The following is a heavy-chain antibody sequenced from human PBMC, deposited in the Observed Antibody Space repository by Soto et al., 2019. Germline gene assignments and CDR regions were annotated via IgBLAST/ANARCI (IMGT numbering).Heavy chain of an antibody. D-gene: IGHD6-19*01. V-gene: IGHV4-34*01. Sequence: SETLSLTCTVSGGSISGYYWKWIRQPPGKRLEWIGEINHSGVPNYNPSLKRRATISVDTSKNQFSLQLKSVTAADTALYYCARFSGSYYYAMDVWGQGSTVTVSS. J-gene: IGHJ6*02. CDR1: GGSISGYY. CDR3: ARFSGSYYYAMDV. CDR2: INHSGVP.